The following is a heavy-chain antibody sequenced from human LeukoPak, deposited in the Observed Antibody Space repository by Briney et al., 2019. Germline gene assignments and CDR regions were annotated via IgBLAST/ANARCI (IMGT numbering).Heavy chain of an antibody. Sequence: SETLSLTCTVSGGSISSYYWSWIRQPPGKGLEWIGYIYTSGSTNYNPSLKSRVTISVDTSKNQFSLKLSSVTAADTAVYYCATAANYGLLDYLGQGTPVTVSS. D-gene: IGHD1-7*01. CDR2: IYTSGST. V-gene: IGHV4-4*09. CDR3: ATAANYGLLDY. J-gene: IGHJ4*02. CDR1: GGSISSYY.